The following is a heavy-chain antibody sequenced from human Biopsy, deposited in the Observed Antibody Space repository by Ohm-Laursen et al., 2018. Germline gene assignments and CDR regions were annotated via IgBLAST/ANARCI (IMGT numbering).Heavy chain of an antibody. CDR1: GFTFSSYA. CDR2: VNTSGGST. D-gene: IGHD2-21*01. CDR3: AKPADSHGSEFYFDY. Sequence: SLRLSCAASGFTFSSYAMTWVRQAPGKGLERVSVVNTSGGSTHYAVSVKGRFTISRDNSKNTLYLRMNSLRAEDTAVYYCAKPADSHGSEFYFDYWGQGTLVTVSS. J-gene: IGHJ4*02. V-gene: IGHV3-23*01.